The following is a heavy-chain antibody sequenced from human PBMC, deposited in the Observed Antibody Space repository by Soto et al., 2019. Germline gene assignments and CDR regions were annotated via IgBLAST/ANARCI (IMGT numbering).Heavy chain of an antibody. J-gene: IGHJ6*02. D-gene: IGHD3-9*01. V-gene: IGHV5-10-1*01. CDR1: GYSFTSYW. Sequence: GESLKISFKGSGYSFTSYWISWVRQMPGKGLEWMGRIDPSDSYTNYSPSFQGHVTISADKSISTAYLQWSSLKASDTAMYYCARRSLDTYYYYGMDVWGQGTTVTVSS. CDR2: IDPSDSYT. CDR3: ARRSLDTYYYYGMDV.